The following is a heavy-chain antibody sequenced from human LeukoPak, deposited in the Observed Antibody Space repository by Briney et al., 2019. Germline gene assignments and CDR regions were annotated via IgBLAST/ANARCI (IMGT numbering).Heavy chain of an antibody. Sequence: GASVTVSCTGSGYTFTIYDINWVRQPTGQGLEWMGWMNPNRGNTGYAQKFQGRVTMTRNTSIGTAYMELSSLRSEDTAVYYCARGGEGSYSSWYGRDWGQGTLVTVSS. D-gene: IGHD6-13*01. CDR2: MNPNRGNT. V-gene: IGHV1-8*01. CDR3: ARGGEGSYSSWYGRD. CDR1: GYTFTIYD. J-gene: IGHJ4*02.